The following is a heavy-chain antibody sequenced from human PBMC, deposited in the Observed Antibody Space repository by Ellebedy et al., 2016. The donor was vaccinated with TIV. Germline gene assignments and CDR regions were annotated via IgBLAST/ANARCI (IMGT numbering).Heavy chain of an antibody. CDR2: ISSRNNSI. D-gene: IGHD4-23*01. CDR1: GFTFSSDS. CDR3: ESGGSSE. V-gene: IGHV3-48*01. Sequence: GGSLRLXCVASGFTFSSDSMNWVRQAPGKGLEWVSYISSRNNSIHYADSVKGRFTISRDNAKNSLFLLMNRLRAEDTAVYYCESGGSSEWGQGTLVTVSS. J-gene: IGHJ4*02.